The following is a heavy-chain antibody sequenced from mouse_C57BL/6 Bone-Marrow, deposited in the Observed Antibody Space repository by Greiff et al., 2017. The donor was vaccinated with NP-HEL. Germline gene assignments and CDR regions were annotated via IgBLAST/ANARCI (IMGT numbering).Heavy chain of an antibody. J-gene: IGHJ2*01. D-gene: IGHD3-2*02. Sequence: EVQLQQSGPELVKPGASVKISCKASGYTFTDYYMNWVKQSHGKSLERIGDINPNNGGTSYNQKFKGKATLTVDKSSSTAYMELRSLTSEDSAVCYCTAQATSGDYWGQGTTLTVSS. V-gene: IGHV1-26*01. CDR1: GYTFTDYY. CDR2: INPNNGGT. CDR3: TAQATSGDY.